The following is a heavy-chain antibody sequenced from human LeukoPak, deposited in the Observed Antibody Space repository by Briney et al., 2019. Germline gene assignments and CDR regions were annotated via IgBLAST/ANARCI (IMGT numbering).Heavy chain of an antibody. Sequence: SETLSLTCSVSGGSISSYYWNWTRQSPGKGLEWIGYISYSGSTNYNPSLKSRVTISVDTSKNQFSLKMNSVTAADTAVYYCARAQSNMYGDYGRLFDYWGQGTLVTVSS. D-gene: IGHD4-17*01. J-gene: IGHJ4*02. CDR1: GGSISSYY. CDR2: ISYSGST. V-gene: IGHV4-59*01. CDR3: ARAQSNMYGDYGRLFDY.